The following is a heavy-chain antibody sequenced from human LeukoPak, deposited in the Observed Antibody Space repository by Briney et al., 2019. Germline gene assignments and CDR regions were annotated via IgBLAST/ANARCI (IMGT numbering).Heavy chain of an antibody. CDR3: AAAAVAVDY. Sequence: SGTLSLTCAVSGASISSNNWWNWVRQPPGKGLEWIGEIYHSGSTNYSPSLKSRITISVDKSKNHFSLKLTSVTAADTAIYYCAAAAVAVDYWGQGTLVTVSS. CDR2: IYHSGST. J-gene: IGHJ4*02. D-gene: IGHD6-19*01. V-gene: IGHV4-4*02. CDR1: GASISSNNW.